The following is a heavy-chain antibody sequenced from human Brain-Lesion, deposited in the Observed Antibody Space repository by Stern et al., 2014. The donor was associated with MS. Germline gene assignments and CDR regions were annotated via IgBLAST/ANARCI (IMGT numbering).Heavy chain of an antibody. V-gene: IGHV6-1*01. Sequence: QVQLVESGPGLMKPSQTLALTCAISGDSDSSNSAAWNWIRQSPSRGLEWLGRTYYRSKWYYQYAESVKSRITINADTSTNQFSLQLNSVTPEDTAVYLCAKGYNWFDSWGQGTVVTVS. CDR1: GDSDSSNSAA. J-gene: IGHJ5*01. CDR3: AKGYNWFDS. CDR2: TYYRSKWYY.